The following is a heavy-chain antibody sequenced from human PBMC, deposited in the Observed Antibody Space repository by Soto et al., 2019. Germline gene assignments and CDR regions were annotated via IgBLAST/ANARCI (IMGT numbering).Heavy chain of an antibody. CDR3: ARDQNSGWYHYYYGMDV. V-gene: IGHV1-3*01. Sequence: QVPLVQSGAEVKKPGASVKVSCKASGYTFTSYAMHWVRQAPGQRLEWMGWINAGNGNTKYSQKFQGRVTITRDTSASTAYIGLSSLRSEDTAVYYCARDQNSGWYHYYYGMDVWGQGTTVTVSS. D-gene: IGHD6-19*01. J-gene: IGHJ6*02. CDR1: GYTFTSYA. CDR2: INAGNGNT.